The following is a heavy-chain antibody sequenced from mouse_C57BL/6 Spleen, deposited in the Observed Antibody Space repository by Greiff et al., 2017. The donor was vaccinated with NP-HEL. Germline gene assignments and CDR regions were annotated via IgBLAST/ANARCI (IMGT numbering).Heavy chain of an antibody. D-gene: IGHD2-4*01. CDR1: GYTFTSYW. CDR2: INPSNGGT. CDR3: ARDGVDYDWFAY. J-gene: IGHJ3*01. Sequence: VQLQQPGTELVKPGASVKLSCKASGYTFTSYWMHWVKQRPGQGLEWIGNINPSNGGTNYNEKFKSKATLTVDKSSSTAYMQLSSLTSEDSSVYYCARDGVDYDWFAYWGQGTLVTVSA. V-gene: IGHV1-53*01.